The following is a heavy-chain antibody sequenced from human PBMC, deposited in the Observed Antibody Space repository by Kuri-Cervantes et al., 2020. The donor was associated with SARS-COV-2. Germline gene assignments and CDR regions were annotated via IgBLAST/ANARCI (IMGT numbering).Heavy chain of an antibody. CDR3: ARGPVGGYLKSYFDY. CDR2: ISAYNGNT. D-gene: IGHD6-19*01. CDR1: GYTFTSYV. V-gene: IGHV1-18*01. J-gene: IGHJ4*02. Sequence: ASVNVSCKASGYTFTSYVISWVRQAPGQGLEWMGWISAYNGNTNYAQKLQGRVTMTTDTSTSTAYMELRSLRSDDTAVYYCARGPVGGYLKSYFDYWGQGTLVTVSS.